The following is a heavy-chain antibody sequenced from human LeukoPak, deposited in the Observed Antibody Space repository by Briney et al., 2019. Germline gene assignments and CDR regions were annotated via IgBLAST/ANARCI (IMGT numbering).Heavy chain of an antibody. CDR2: INHSGRT. CDR3: ARVDCSSTSCYKPDAFDI. Sequence: SETLSLTCAVYGGSFSGYYWSWIRQPPGKGLEWTGEINHSGRTNYNPSLKSRVTISVDTSKNQFSLKLSSVTAADTAVYYCARVDCSSTSCYKPDAFDIWGQGTMVTVSS. D-gene: IGHD2-2*02. J-gene: IGHJ3*02. CDR1: GGSFSGYY. V-gene: IGHV4-34*01.